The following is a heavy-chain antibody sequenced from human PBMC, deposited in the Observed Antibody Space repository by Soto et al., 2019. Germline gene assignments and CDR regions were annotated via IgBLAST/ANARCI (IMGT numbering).Heavy chain of an antibody. V-gene: IGHV3-23*01. Sequence: DSVKGRFTISRYQSKNTLYMQMNSLRAEDTAVYYCVKRIHDYWGQGTLVTCFS. CDR3: VKRIHDY. J-gene: IGHJ4*02. D-gene: IGHD2-15*01.